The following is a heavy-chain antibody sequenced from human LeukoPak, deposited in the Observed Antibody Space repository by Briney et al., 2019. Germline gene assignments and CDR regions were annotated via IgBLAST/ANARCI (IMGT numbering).Heavy chain of an antibody. Sequence: SETLSLTCTVSGGSISSYYWSWIRQPPGKGLEWIGYIYYSGSTNYNPSLKSRVTISVDTSKNQFSLKLSSVTAADTAVYYCARDRPAAADPSDAFDIWGQGTMVTVSS. CDR2: IYYSGST. CDR3: ARDRPAAADPSDAFDI. J-gene: IGHJ3*02. V-gene: IGHV4-59*01. D-gene: IGHD6-13*01. CDR1: GGSISSYY.